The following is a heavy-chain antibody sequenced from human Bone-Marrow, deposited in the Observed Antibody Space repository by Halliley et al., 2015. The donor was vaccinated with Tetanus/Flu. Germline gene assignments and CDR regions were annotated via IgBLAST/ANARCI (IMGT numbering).Heavy chain of an antibody. Sequence: VGIIYPSNSEPRYGPPSQGQVPISADKSISAAYLRWSSLKASDTAVYYCARRKLYSGGYFDYWGQGTLVTVSS. V-gene: IGHV5-51*01. D-gene: IGHD1-26*01. J-gene: IGHJ4*02. CDR2: IYPSNSEP. CDR3: ARRKLYSGGYFDY.